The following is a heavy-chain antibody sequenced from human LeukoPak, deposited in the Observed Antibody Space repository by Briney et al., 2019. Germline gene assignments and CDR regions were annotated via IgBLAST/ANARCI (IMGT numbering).Heavy chain of an antibody. CDR1: GYTFTGYY. D-gene: IGHD3-22*01. J-gene: IGHJ4*02. CDR2: INPNSGGT. CDR3: ATDLGTYYYDSSGAY. Sequence: ASVKVSCKASGYTFTGYYMHWVRQAPGQGLEWMGWINPNSGGTNYAQKFQGRVTMTRDTSISTAYMELSRLRSDDTAVYYCATDLGTYYYDSSGAYWGQGTLVTVSS. V-gene: IGHV1-2*02.